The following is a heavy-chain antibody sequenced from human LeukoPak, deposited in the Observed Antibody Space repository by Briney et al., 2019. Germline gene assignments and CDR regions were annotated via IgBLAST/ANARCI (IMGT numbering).Heavy chain of an antibody. CDR3: ARVSGYDYGDRRNLNMDV. Sequence: GGSLRLSCAASGFTVSTNYMSWVRQAPGKGLEWVSIIHTGGTTYYADSVKGRFTISRDNSKNTLHLQMNSLRAEDTAVYYCARVSGYDYGDRRNLNMDVWGKGTTVTVSS. V-gene: IGHV3-53*01. J-gene: IGHJ6*03. CDR2: IHTGGTT. D-gene: IGHD4-17*01. CDR1: GFTVSTNY.